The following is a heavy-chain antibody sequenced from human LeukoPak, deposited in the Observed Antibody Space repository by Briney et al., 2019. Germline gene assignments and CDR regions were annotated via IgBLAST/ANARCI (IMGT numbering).Heavy chain of an antibody. V-gene: IGHV3-21*01. D-gene: IGHD6-13*01. Sequence: GGSLRLSCAASGFTFSSYSMNWVRQAPGNGLEWVSSISSSSSYIYYADSVKGRFTISRDNAKNSLYLQMNSLRAEDTAVYYCARDRIAAAGIYWFDPWGQGTLVTVSS. CDR1: GFTFSSYS. CDR2: ISSSSSYI. J-gene: IGHJ5*02. CDR3: ARDRIAAAGIYWFDP.